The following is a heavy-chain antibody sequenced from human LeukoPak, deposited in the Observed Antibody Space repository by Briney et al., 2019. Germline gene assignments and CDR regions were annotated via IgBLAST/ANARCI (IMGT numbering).Heavy chain of an antibody. CDR3: ASLFPGSGS. CDR2: INHSGST. Sequence: SETLSLTCAVYGGSFSGYYWSWIRQPPGKGLEWIGEINHSGSTNYNPSLKSRVTISVDTSKNQFSLKLSSVTAADMAMYYCASLFPGSGSWGQGTLVTVSS. V-gene: IGHV4-34*01. D-gene: IGHD1-26*01. J-gene: IGHJ4*02. CDR1: GGSFSGYY.